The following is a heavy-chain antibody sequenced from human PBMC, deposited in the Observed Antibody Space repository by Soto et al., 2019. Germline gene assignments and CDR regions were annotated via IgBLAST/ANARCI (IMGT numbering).Heavy chain of an antibody. D-gene: IGHD6-6*01. Sequence: QVQLVQSGAEVKKPGSSVKVSCKASGGTFSSYAISWVRQAPGQGLEWMGGIIPLFGTANYAQQFQGRVTITADESTSTDYIELRSLRSEETAVYYCARDSSIAARPRPRLSYNYDGMDVWGQGTTVTVSS. CDR1: GGTFSSYA. J-gene: IGHJ6*02. CDR2: IIPLFGTA. CDR3: ARDSSIAARPRPRLSYNYDGMDV. V-gene: IGHV1-69*01.